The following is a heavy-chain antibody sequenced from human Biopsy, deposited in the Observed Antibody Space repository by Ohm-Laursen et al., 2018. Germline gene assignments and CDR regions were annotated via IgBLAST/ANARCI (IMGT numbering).Heavy chain of an antibody. D-gene: IGHD2/OR15-2a*01. CDR3: AAFPFSGGPAFDI. CDR2: TYYRGTS. V-gene: IGHV4-59*02. J-gene: IGHJ3*02. CDR1: GGSVGDYF. Sequence: SDTPSLTCGVSGGSVGDYFLSWIRLVPGKRPEWIGYTYYRGTSENNPSLRSRVTTSVDISRNQFFLNMKSVTGADTAVYYCAAFPFSGGPAFDIWGQGTTVIVSS.